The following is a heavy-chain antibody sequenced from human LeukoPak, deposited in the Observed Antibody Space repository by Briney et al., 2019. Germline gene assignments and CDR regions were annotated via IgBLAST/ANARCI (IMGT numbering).Heavy chain of an antibody. CDR1: GYTFTSYD. Sequence: SVKVSCKASGYTFTSYDINWVRQAPGQGLEWMGRIIPIFGTANYAQKFQGRVTITTDESTSTAYMELSSLRSEDTAVYYCARERGGYCSGGSCPSPPDVWGKGTTVTVSS. D-gene: IGHD2-15*01. CDR3: ARERGGYCSGGSCPSPPDV. CDR2: IIPIFGTA. V-gene: IGHV1-69*05. J-gene: IGHJ6*04.